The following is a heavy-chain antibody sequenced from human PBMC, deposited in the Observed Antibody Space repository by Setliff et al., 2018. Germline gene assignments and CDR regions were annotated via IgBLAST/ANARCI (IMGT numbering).Heavy chain of an antibody. D-gene: IGHD1-1*01. CDR3: ARQRRIWNDLDYFDY. V-gene: IGHV4-61*02. J-gene: IGHJ4*02. CDR2: IYTSGST. Sequence: SETLSLTCTVSGGSISSGTYYWSWIRQPAGKGLEWIGRIYTSGSTNYNPSLVSRVTISIDTSKSQFSLRLSSVTAADTAVYYCARQRRIWNDLDYFDYWGQGTLVTVSS. CDR1: GGSISSGTYY.